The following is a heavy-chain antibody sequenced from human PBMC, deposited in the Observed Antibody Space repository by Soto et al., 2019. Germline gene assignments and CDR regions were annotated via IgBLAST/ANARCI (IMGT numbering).Heavy chain of an antibody. CDR3: ARNDPVSGYAVHY. CDR1: GYSISSSNW. V-gene: IGHV4-28*01. CDR2: IYYRGST. D-gene: IGHD3-3*01. Sequence: QVQLQESGPGLVKPSDTLSLTCAVSGYSISSSNWWGWIRQPPGKGLEWIGYIYYRGSTYYNPSLKCRVTMSVDTSKNQFSLKLSSVTAVDTAVYYCARNDPVSGYAVHYWGQGTLVTVSS. J-gene: IGHJ4*02.